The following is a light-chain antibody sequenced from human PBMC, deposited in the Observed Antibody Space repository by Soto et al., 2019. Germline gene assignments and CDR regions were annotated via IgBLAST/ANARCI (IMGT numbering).Light chain of an antibody. CDR1: QSVSSN. J-gene: IGKJ2*01. Sequence: EIVMTQSPATLSVSPGERAPLSGRASQSVSSNLAWNQQKPGQAPRLLIYGASTRATGIPARFSGSGSGTEFTLTISSLQSEDFAVYYCQQYNNWPPYTFGQGTKLEIK. CDR2: GAS. CDR3: QQYNNWPPYT. V-gene: IGKV3-15*01.